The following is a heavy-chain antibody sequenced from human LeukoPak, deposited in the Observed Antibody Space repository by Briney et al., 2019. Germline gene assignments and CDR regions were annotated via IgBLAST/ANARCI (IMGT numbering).Heavy chain of an antibody. CDR3: ARYVRGVIYYFDY. Sequence: SETLSRTCAVYGGSFSGYYWSWIRQPPGKGLERIGEINHSGSTNCNPSLKSRVTISVDTSKNQFSLKLSSVTAADTAVYYCARYVRGVIYYFDYWGQGTLVTVSS. CDR1: GGSFSGYY. D-gene: IGHD3-10*02. J-gene: IGHJ4*02. CDR2: INHSGST. V-gene: IGHV4-34*01.